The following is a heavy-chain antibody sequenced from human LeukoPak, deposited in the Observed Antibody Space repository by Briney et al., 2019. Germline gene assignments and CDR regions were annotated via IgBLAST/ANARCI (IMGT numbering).Heavy chain of an antibody. J-gene: IGHJ3*02. CDR3: ARLDMTPALTDDAFDI. D-gene: IGHD4-17*01. Sequence: SVKVSCKASGGTFSSYAISWVRQAPGQGLEWMGGIIPIFGTANYAQKFQGRVTITTDESTSTAYMELSSLRSEDTAVYYCARLDMTPALTDDAFDIWGQGTMVTVSS. CDR1: GGTFSSYA. V-gene: IGHV1-69*05. CDR2: IIPIFGTA.